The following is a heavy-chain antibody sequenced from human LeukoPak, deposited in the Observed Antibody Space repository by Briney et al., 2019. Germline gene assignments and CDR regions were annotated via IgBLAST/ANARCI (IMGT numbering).Heavy chain of an antibody. CDR2: ISIDSTTI. D-gene: IGHD5-18*01. CDR1: GFSFTTYS. CDR3: ARDVGYRSWFDP. V-gene: IGHV3-48*01. J-gene: IGHJ5*02. Sequence: PGRSLRLSRVASGFSFTTYSMHWVRHAPGKELEWVSYISIDSTTIYYAASAKGRFTISRDNVKTSLYLEMNSLTAEDTAMYYCARDVGYRSWFDPWGQGTLVTVSS.